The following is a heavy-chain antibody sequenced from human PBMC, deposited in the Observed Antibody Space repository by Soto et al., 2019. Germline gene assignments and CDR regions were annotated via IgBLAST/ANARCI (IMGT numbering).Heavy chain of an antibody. Sequence: XGCLSLSIAACGFPVSSYCMHWVRQSPGKGLEWVAVISYDVSNKYYADSVKGRLTISRDNSKNTLYLQMNSLRAEDTAVYYCAKEGGYCSGGSCYYRIYYYGMDVWGQGTTVTVSS. J-gene: IGHJ6*02. D-gene: IGHD2-15*01. V-gene: IGHV3-30*18. CDR1: GFPVSSYC. CDR3: AKEGGYCSGGSCYYRIYYYGMDV. CDR2: ISYDVSNK.